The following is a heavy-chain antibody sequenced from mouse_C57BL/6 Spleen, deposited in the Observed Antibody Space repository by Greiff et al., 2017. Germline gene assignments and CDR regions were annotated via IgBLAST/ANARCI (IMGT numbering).Heavy chain of an antibody. Sequence: EVQLVESGGGLVKPGGSLKLSCAASGFTFSDYGMHWVRPAPEKGLEWVAYISSGSSTNNYADTVKGRFTISRDNAKNTLFLQMTSLRSEDTAMYYCERGSSIVTSWFAYWGQGTLVTVSA. CDR2: ISSGSSTN. CDR1: GFTFSDYG. J-gene: IGHJ3*01. CDR3: ERGSSIVTSWFAY. D-gene: IGHD2-2*01. V-gene: IGHV5-17*01.